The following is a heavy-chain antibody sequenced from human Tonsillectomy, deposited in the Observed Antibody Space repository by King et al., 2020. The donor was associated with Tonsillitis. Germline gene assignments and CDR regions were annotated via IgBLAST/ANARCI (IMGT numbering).Heavy chain of an antibody. Sequence: VQLVESGGGVVQPGRSLRLSCAASGFTFSSYAMHWVRQAPGKGLEWVAVIWYDGNNKYYTDSVKGRFTISRDNSKNTVYLQMNSLRAEDTAVYYCAREVEMVHDYWAREPWSPSPQ. V-gene: IGHV3-33*01. CDR3: AREVEMVHDY. D-gene: IGHD5-24*01. CDR1: GFTFSSYA. J-gene: IGHJ4*02. CDR2: IWYDGNNK.